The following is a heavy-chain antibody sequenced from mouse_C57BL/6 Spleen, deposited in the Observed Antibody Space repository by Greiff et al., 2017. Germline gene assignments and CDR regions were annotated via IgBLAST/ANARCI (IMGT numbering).Heavy chain of an antibody. CDR3: TAPDGAPGGY. V-gene: IGHV1-54*01. D-gene: IGHD1-1*02. CDR2: INPGSGGT. CDR1: GYAFTNYL. J-gene: IGHJ2*01. Sequence: QVQLQQSGAELVRPGTSVKVSCKASGYAFTNYLIEWVKQRPGQGLEWIGVINPGSGGTNYNEKFKGKATLTADKSSSTAYMQLSSLTSEDSAVYFCTAPDGAPGGYWGQGTTLTVSS.